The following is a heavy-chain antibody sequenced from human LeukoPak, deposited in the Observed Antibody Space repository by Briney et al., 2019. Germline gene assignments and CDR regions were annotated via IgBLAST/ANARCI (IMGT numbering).Heavy chain of an antibody. CDR1: GYTFTGYY. CDR3: ARHLILTGYNWFDP. Sequence: ASVKVSCKASGYTFTGYYMHWVRQAPGQGLEWMGWINPNSGGTKYAQKFQGRVTMTRDTSISTAYMELSRLRSDDTAVYYCARHLILTGYNWFDPWGQGTLVTVSS. J-gene: IGHJ5*02. V-gene: IGHV1-2*02. D-gene: IGHD3-9*01. CDR2: INPNSGGT.